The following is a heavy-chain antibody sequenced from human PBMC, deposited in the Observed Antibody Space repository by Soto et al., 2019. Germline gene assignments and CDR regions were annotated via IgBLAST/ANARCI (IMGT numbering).Heavy chain of an antibody. CDR3: ANGPGGFCSD. V-gene: IGHV3-23*01. CDR2: LSGSGLDT. Sequence: EVQLLESGGHLVQPGGSLRLSFAASGITFSNYAMSWVRQAPGKGLEWVSLSGSGLDTYYADSVKGRFTISRDSSKDTLALQMDSLRAEDTAVYYCANGPGGFCSDWGQGTLVIVSS. CDR1: GITFSNYA. D-gene: IGHD2-15*01. J-gene: IGHJ1*01.